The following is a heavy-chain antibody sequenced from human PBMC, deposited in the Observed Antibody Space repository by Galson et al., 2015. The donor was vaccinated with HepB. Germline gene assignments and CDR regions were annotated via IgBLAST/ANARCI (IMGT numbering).Heavy chain of an antibody. CDR1: GFTFSGYW. Sequence: SLRLSCAASGFTFSGYWMSWVRQAPGKGLEWVANIKQDGSEKYYVDSVKGRFTISRDNAKNSLYLQMNSLRAEDTAVYYCARQEFGELSRWFGPWGQGTLVTVSS. CDR3: ARQEFGELSRWFGP. J-gene: IGHJ5*02. CDR2: IKQDGSEK. V-gene: IGHV3-7*01. D-gene: IGHD3-10*01.